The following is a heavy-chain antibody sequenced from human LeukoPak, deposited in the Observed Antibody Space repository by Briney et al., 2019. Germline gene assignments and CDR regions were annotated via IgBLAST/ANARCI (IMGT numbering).Heavy chain of an antibody. CDR2: IYYSGST. D-gene: IGHD3-22*01. Sequence: SETLSLTCTVSGGSISSGDYYWCWIRQPPGKGLEWIGYIYYSGSTYYNPSLKSRVTISVDTSKNQFSLKLSSVTAADTAVYYCARVAPFYDSREYWGQGTLVTVSS. CDR3: ARVAPFYDSREY. CDR1: GGSISSGDYY. V-gene: IGHV4-30-4*01. J-gene: IGHJ4*02.